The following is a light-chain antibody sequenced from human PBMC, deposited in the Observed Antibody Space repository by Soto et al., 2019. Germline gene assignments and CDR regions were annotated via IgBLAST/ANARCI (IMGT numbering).Light chain of an antibody. CDR1: QSVLSSADKRHY. J-gene: IGKJ2*01. V-gene: IGKV4-1*01. Sequence: DIVMTQSPDSLAVSLGERATINCKSSQSVLSSADKRHYLAWYQQKPGQPPKLLIFWASTRESGVPDRFSGSGSETDFTLTISSLQAEDVAVYYCQQYYATPLTFGQGTNLEIK. CDR2: WAS. CDR3: QQYYATPLT.